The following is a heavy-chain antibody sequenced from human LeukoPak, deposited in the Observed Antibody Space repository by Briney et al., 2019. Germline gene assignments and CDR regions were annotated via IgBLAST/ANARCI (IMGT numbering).Heavy chain of an antibody. CDR1: GYTFTSYY. Sequence: ASVKVSCTASGYTFTSYYIHWVRQATGQGLEWMGLINPSGGSTNYAQNFQGRVTMTRDTSTSTIYMELSSLRSEDTAVYYCARGVSNSASGLPTRYFDYWGQGTLVTVSS. D-gene: IGHD5-12*01. J-gene: IGHJ4*02. CDR2: INPSGGST. CDR3: ARGVSNSASGLPTRYFDY. V-gene: IGHV1-46*01.